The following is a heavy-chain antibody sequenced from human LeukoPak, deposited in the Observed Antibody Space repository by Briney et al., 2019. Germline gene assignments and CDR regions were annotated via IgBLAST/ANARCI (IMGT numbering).Heavy chain of an antibody. CDR3: ARISYYYDSSGYHYYFDY. Sequence: SETLSLTCTVSGGSISSGGYYWSWIRQHPGKGLEWIGYIYYSGSTCYNPSLKSRVTISVDTSKNQFSLKLSSATAADTAVYYCARISYYYDSSGYHYYFDYWGQGTLVTVSS. CDR2: IYYSGST. D-gene: IGHD3-22*01. CDR1: GGSISSGGYY. V-gene: IGHV4-31*03. J-gene: IGHJ4*02.